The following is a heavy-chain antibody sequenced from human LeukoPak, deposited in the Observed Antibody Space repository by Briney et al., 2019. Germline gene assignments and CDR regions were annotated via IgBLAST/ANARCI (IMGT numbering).Heavy chain of an antibody. Sequence: GGSLRLSCAASGFTFSSYEMNWVRQAPGKGLEWVSSISSSSTYIYYADSVKGRFTISRDNAKNSLYLQMNSLRAEDTAVYYCARDGERGELSLYMDYWGQGTLVTVSS. V-gene: IGHV3-21*01. CDR3: ARDGERGELSLYMDY. CDR1: GFTFSSYE. CDR2: ISSSSTYI. J-gene: IGHJ4*02. D-gene: IGHD3-16*02.